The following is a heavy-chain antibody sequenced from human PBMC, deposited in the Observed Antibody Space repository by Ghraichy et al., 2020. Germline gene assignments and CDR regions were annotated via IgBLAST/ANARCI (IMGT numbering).Heavy chain of an antibody. CDR1: GYSFTSYW. D-gene: IGHD2-8*01. V-gene: IGHV5-51*01. CDR2: IYPGDSDT. CDR3: ARLSAQYTILSAFDI. Sequence: GESLNISCKGSGYSFTSYWIGWVRQMPGKGLEWMGIIYPGDSDTRYSPSFQGQVTISADKSISTAYLQWSSLKASDTAMYYCARLSAQYTILSAFDIWGQGTMVTVSS. J-gene: IGHJ3*02.